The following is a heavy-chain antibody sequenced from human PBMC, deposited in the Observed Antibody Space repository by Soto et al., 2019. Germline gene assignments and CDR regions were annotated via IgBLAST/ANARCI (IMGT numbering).Heavy chain of an antibody. D-gene: IGHD6-13*01. V-gene: IGHV4-30-4*01. J-gene: IGHJ5*02. CDR3: ARERPDGSRLDP. Sequence: QVQLQESGPGLVKPSQTLSLTCTVSGGSISSGDYYWSWIRQPPGKGLEWIGYIYYSGSTYYNPSLQCRVTTSVETPRNQSSLKLSSVTAADTAVYCCARERPDGSRLDPWGQGTLVTVSS. CDR2: IYYSGST. CDR1: GGSISSGDYY.